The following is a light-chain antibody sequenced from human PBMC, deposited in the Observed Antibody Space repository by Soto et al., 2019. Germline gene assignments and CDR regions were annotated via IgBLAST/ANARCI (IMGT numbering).Light chain of an antibody. CDR1: QSVGSP. CDR3: QQRSTWH. Sequence: DIVLTQSPAALSVSPGERATLSCWASQSVGSPLNWYQQRPGQAPRLLIYGASTRATGIPARFSGSGSGTDFTLTISSLEPEDSAIYYCQQRSTWHFGPGTKLDI. CDR2: GAS. J-gene: IGKJ3*01. V-gene: IGKV3-11*01.